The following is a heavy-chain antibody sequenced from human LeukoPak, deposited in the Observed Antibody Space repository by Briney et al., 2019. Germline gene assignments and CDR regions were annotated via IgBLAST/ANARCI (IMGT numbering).Heavy chain of an antibody. CDR3: ARAVTISRFDP. CDR2: IYYSGST. CDR1: GGSISSYY. V-gene: IGHV4-59*01. D-gene: IGHD3-3*01. Sequence: SETLSLTCTVSGGSISSYYWSWIRQPPGKGLEWIGYIYYSGSTNYNPSLKSRVTISVDTSKNQFSLKLSSVTAADTAVYYCARAVTISRFDPWGQGTLVTVSS. J-gene: IGHJ5*02.